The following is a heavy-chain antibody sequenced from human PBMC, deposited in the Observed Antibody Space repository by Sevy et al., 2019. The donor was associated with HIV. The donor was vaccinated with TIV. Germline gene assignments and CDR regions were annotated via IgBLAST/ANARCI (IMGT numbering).Heavy chain of an antibody. CDR3: TTDTSTGYFDWLLDFDY. CDR1: GFTFSSAW. V-gene: IGHV3-15*01. D-gene: IGHD3-9*01. CDR2: IQRKTDGGTT. Sequence: GGSLRLSCAASGFTFSSAWMSWVRQAPGKGLEWVGRIQRKTDGGTTDYAASVKGRFTNSRDDSVNTLYLQMNSLPTDATAVYYCTTDTSTGYFDWLLDFDYWGQGTLVTVSS. J-gene: IGHJ4*02.